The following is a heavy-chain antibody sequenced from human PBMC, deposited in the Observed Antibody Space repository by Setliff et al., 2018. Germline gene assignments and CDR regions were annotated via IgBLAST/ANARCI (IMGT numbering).Heavy chain of an antibody. V-gene: IGHV1-18*01. CDR2: ISAYNGNT. J-gene: IGHJ4*02. CDR3: TRDHHSAYYYDSSGLGNDY. Sequence: ASVKVSCKASGYTFTSYGISWVRQAPGQGLEWMGWISAYNGNTNYAQKLQGRVTMTTDTSTSTAYMELRSLRSDDTAVYYCTRDHHSAYYYDSSGLGNDYWGQGTLVTVSS. D-gene: IGHD3-22*01. CDR1: GYTFTSYG.